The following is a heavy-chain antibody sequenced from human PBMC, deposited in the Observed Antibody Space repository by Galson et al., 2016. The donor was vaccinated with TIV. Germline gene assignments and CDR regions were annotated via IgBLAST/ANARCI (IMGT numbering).Heavy chain of an antibody. CDR2: ISSSSTYI. J-gene: IGHJ4*02. Sequence: SLRLSCAASGFTFSSSRMSWVRQAPGKGLEWVSSISSSSTYIYYAASVKGRHTISRDNAKNSLYLQMDSLGVEDTAVYYCANWGAAPGPSFDYWGRGTLVTVSS. CDR1: GFTFSSSR. V-gene: IGHV3-21*01. CDR3: ANWGAAPGPSFDY. D-gene: IGHD6-13*01.